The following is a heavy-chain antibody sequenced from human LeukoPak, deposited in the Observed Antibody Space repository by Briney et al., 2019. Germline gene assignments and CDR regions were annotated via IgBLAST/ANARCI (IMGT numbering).Heavy chain of an antibody. V-gene: IGHV4-34*01. CDR1: GGSISSYY. J-gene: IGHJ5*02. Sequence: NSSETLSLTCTVSGGSISSYYWSWIRQPPGKGLEWIGEINHSGSTNYNPSLKSRVTISVDTSKNQFSLKLSSVTAADTAVYYCARGISFDPWGQGTLVTVSS. CDR2: INHSGST. CDR3: ARGISFDP.